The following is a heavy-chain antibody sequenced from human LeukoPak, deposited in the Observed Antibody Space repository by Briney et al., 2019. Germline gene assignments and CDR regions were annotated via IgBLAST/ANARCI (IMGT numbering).Heavy chain of an antibody. Sequence: SETLSLTCAVYGGSFSGYYWSWIRQPPGKGLECIGFIYYSETTNYNPSFKSRVTISVDTSKNQFSLKLSSVTAADTAVYYCARTGYYGSGISDYWGQGTLVTVSS. V-gene: IGHV4-59*12. J-gene: IGHJ4*02. CDR2: IYYSETT. CDR3: ARTGYYGSGISDY. D-gene: IGHD3-10*01. CDR1: GGSFSGYY.